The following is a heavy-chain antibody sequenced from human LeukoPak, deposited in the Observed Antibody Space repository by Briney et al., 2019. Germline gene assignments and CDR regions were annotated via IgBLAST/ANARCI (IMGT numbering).Heavy chain of an antibody. D-gene: IGHD1-1*01. Sequence: QPGGSLKLSCAASGFTFSGSAMHWVRQASGKGLEWVGRIRSKANSYATACAASVKGRFTISRDDSKNTAYLQMNSLKTEDTAVYYCTSTNAFDIWGQGTMVTVSS. CDR2: IRSKANSYAT. V-gene: IGHV3-73*01. CDR1: GFTFSGSA. CDR3: TSTNAFDI. J-gene: IGHJ3*02.